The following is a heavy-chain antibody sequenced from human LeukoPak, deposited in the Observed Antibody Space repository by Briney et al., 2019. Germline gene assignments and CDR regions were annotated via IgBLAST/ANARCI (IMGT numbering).Heavy chain of an antibody. CDR1: VGTFSSYA. CDR3: ARKGYCSSTSCSEGYFDY. Sequence: SVKVSCKASVGTFSSYAISWVRQAPGQGLEWMGGIIPIFGTANYAQKFQGRVTITADKSTSTAYMELSSLRSEDTAVYYCARKGYCSSTSCSEGYFDYWGQGTLVTVSS. J-gene: IGHJ4*02. V-gene: IGHV1-69*06. CDR2: IIPIFGTA. D-gene: IGHD2-2*01.